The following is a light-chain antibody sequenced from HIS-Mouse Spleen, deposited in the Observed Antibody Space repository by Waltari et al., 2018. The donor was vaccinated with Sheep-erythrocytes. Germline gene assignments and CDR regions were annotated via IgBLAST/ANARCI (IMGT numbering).Light chain of an antibody. CDR3: CSYAGSSTFHVV. CDR2: GGS. Sequence: QSALTQPASVSGSPGQSITISCTGTSSDVGSYNLVSWYQQHPGKAPKLLISGGSKRPSGVCNRFSGSKSGNTASLTIAGLQAEDEADYYCCSYAGSSTFHVVFGGGTKLTVL. J-gene: IGLJ2*01. CDR1: SSDVGSYNL. V-gene: IGLV2-23*03.